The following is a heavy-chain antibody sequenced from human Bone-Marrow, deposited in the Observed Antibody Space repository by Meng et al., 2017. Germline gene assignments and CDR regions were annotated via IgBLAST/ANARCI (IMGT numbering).Heavy chain of an antibody. J-gene: IGHJ4*02. CDR3: ARTRGYSYGYYGY. D-gene: IGHD5-18*01. CDR2: INHSGST. Sequence: QVQLQQWGAGLFKPSETLSLTCAGYGGSFSGYYWSWIRQPPGKGLEWIGEINHSGSTNYNPSLKSRVTISVDTSKNQFSLKLSSVTAADTAVYYCARTRGYSYGYYGYWGQGTLVTVSS. V-gene: IGHV4-34*01. CDR1: GGSFSGYY.